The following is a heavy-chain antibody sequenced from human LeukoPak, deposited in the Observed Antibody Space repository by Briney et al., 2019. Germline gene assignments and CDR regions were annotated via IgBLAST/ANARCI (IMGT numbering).Heavy chain of an antibody. D-gene: IGHD4-23*01. Sequence: GGSLRLSCAASGFTFSSYSMNWVNQPPGKGLEWLSYIGTSTSTIYYADSVKGRFTISRDNAKNSLYLQMNSLRDEDTAVYYCARHDYGGNSGDYWGQGTLVTVSS. CDR2: IGTSTSTI. CDR3: ARHDYGGNSGDY. V-gene: IGHV3-48*02. CDR1: GFTFSSYS. J-gene: IGHJ4*02.